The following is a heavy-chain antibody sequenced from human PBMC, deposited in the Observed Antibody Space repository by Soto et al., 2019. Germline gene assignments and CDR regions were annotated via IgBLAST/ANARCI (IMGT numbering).Heavy chain of an antibody. CDR2: IIPIFGTA. J-gene: IGHJ4*02. V-gene: IGHV1-69*05. CDR1: GGTFSSYA. Sequence: SVKVSCKASGGTFSSYAISWVRQAPGQGLEWMGGIIPIFGTASYAQKFQGRVTITRDTSTSTVYKELSSLRSEDTAVNYCARALDCSSTSCYPAGDYWGQGTLVTVSS. CDR3: ARALDCSSTSCYPAGDY. D-gene: IGHD2-2*01.